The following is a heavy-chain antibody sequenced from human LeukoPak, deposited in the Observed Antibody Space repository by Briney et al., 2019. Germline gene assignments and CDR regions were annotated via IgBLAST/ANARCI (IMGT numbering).Heavy chain of an antibody. CDR1: GYTFTSYW. J-gene: IGHJ3*02. V-gene: IGHV5-51*01. CDR3: ARRPHRIVAAGAFDI. Sequence: GESLKISCKGSGYTFTSYWIGWVRQMPGKGLEWMGIIYPGDSDTRYSPSFQGQVTISADKSISTAYLQWSSLKASDTAMYYCARRPHRIVAAGAFDIWGQGTMVTVSS. D-gene: IGHD6-13*01. CDR2: IYPGDSDT.